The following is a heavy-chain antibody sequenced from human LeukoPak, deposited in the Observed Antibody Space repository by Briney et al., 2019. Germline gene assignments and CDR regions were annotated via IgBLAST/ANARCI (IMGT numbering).Heavy chain of an antibody. CDR2: IKEDGSEK. CDR3: TRYDYGSYAFDY. Sequence: PGGSLRLSCTAPGFTLNNYKMSWVRQAPGKGLEWVANIKEDGSEKYYVDSVKGRFTISRDNAKNSLYLQMNSLKMEDTAVYYCTRYDYGSYAFDYWGQGTLVTVSS. J-gene: IGHJ4*02. D-gene: IGHD4-17*01. V-gene: IGHV3-7*05. CDR1: GFTLNNYK.